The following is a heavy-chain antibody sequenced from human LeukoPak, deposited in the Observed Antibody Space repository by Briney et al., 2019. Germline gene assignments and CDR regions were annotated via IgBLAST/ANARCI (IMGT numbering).Heavy chain of an antibody. CDR2: IYYSGRT. J-gene: IGHJ4*02. V-gene: IGHV4-59*01. Sequence: SETLSLTCSVSGGSISSYYWNWIRQTPGKGLEWIGYIYYSGRTNYNPSLKSRVTISVDTSKNQFSLTLSSVTTADTAVYYCARGQKYRNGYTVTELGSGYFAYWGQGTLVTVSS. CDR1: GGSISSYY. D-gene: IGHD5-18*01. CDR3: ARGQKYRNGYTVTELGSGYFAY.